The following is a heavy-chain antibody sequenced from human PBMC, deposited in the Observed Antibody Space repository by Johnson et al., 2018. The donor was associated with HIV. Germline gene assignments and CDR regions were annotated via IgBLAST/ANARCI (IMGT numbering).Heavy chain of an antibody. CDR2: IKSKTDGGTT. CDR3: ASAGRNFWSGYGAFDI. J-gene: IGHJ3*02. CDR1: GFTVSRNY. V-gene: IGHV3-15*01. D-gene: IGHD3-3*01. Sequence: VQLVESGGGLVQPGGSLRLSCAASGFTVSRNYMSWVRQAPGKGLEWVGRIKSKTDGGTTDYAAPVKGRFTISRDDSKNTLYLQMNSLKTEDTAVYYCASAGRNFWSGYGAFDIWGQGTMVTVSS.